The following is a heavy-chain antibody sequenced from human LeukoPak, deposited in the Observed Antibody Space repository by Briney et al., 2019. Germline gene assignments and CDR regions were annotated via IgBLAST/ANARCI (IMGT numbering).Heavy chain of an antibody. V-gene: IGHV3-53*01. CDR3: ARVNYYDSSGLRDY. J-gene: IGHJ4*02. CDR1: GFTVSSNY. D-gene: IGHD3-22*01. CDR2: IYSGGST. Sequence: GASLRLTCAASGFTVSSNYMSWVRQAPGKGLEWVSVIYSGGSTYYADSVKGRFTISRDNSKNTLYLQMNSLRAEDTAVYYCARVNYYDSSGLRDYWGQGTLVTVSS.